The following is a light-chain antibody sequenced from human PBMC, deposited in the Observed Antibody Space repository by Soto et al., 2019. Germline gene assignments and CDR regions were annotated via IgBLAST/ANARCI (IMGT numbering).Light chain of an antibody. CDR3: QQTYNTPRT. V-gene: IGKV1-39*01. CDR2: AAS. CDR1: QSIISY. Sequence: DIQMTQSPSSLSASVGDRVTITGRASQSIISYLNWYHQKPGKAPKLLIYAASSLQSGVPSRFSGSGSGTDFTLTISSLQPEDFATYYCQQTYNTPRTFGQGTKVEI. J-gene: IGKJ1*01.